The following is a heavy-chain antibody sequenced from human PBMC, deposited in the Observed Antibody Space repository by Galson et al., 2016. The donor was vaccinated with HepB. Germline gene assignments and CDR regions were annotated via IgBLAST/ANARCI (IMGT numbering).Heavy chain of an antibody. CDR1: RFTFSAYA. V-gene: IGHV3-23*01. CDR2: ISGSGGST. CDR3: AKGWPPHPYGMDV. Sequence: SLRLSCAASRFTFSAYAMSWVRQAPGKGLEWVSVISGSGGSTYYADSVKGRFTISRDNSKNTLYLQMNSLRAEDTAIYYCAKGWPPHPYGMDVWGPGTTVTVSS. J-gene: IGHJ6*02.